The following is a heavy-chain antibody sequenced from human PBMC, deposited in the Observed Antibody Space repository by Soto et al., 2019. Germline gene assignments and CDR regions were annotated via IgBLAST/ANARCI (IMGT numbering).Heavy chain of an antibody. CDR3: ARDPPPMDV. V-gene: IGHV1-18*01. Sequence: QGLEWMGWISAYNGNTNYAQKLQGRVTMTTDTSTSTAYMELRSLRSDDTPVYYCARDPPPMDVWGQGTTVTVSS. J-gene: IGHJ6*02. CDR2: ISAYNGNT.